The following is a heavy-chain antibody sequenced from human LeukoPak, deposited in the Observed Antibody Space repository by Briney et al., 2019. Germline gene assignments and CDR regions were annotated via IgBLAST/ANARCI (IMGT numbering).Heavy chain of an antibody. D-gene: IGHD5-18*01. V-gene: IGHV4-39*01. CDR3: ARPSYGGNYFDY. CDR1: GGSISSSSYY. Sequence: SETLSLTCTVSGGSISSSSYYWGWIRQPPGKGLEWIGSIYYSGSTYYNPSLKSRVTISVDTSKNQFSLKLSSVTAAGTAVYYCARPSYGGNYFDYWGQGTLVTVSS. CDR2: IYYSGST. J-gene: IGHJ4*02.